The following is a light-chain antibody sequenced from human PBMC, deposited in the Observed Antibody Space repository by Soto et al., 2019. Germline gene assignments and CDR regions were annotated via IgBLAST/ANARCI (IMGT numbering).Light chain of an antibody. J-gene: IGKJ1*01. CDR1: QGVGSD. CDR3: QQYYSYPWT. CDR2: AAS. Sequence: AFQITLQRSSLPASQRDRVTITCRASQGVGSDLAWYRQKPGKAPKLLIYAASTLQSGVPSRFSGSGSGTDFTLTISCLQSDDFAAYYCQQYYSYPWTFGQGTKVDI. V-gene: IGKV1-8*01.